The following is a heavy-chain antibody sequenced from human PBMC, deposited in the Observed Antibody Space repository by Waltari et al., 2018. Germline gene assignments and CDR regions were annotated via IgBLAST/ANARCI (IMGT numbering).Heavy chain of an antibody. CDR2: IFSGGTT. J-gene: IGHJ4*02. CDR3: TRNVYNTNYGAY. V-gene: IGHV3-53*02. Sequence: EVQLVETGGGLIQPGGSLRLSCAASGFSVSTNSMSWARQAPGKGLEWVSIIFSGGTTYYADSVKGRFTVSRDNSKNTLYLQMNSLRAEDTAIYYCTRNVYNTNYGAYWGQGTLVTVSS. D-gene: IGHD4-4*01. CDR1: GFSVSTNS.